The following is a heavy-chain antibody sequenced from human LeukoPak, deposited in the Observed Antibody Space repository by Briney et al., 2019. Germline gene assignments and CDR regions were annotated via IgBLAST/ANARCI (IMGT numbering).Heavy chain of an antibody. J-gene: IGHJ4*02. CDR3: ARISGGYDLDY. CDR2: ISSSGSTI. Sequence: GGSLRLSCAASGFTFSDYYMSWVRQAPGKGLEWVSYISSSGSTIYYADSVKGRFTTSRDSAKNSLYLQMNSLRAEDTAVYYCARISGGYDLDYWGQGTLVTVSS. D-gene: IGHD1-26*01. CDR1: GFTFSDYY. V-gene: IGHV3-11*01.